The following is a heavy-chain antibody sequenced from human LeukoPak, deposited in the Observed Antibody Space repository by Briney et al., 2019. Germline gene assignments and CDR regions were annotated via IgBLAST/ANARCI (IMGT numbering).Heavy chain of an antibody. Sequence: GGSLRLSCAASGFTFSSYAMHWVRQAPGKGLEWVAVISYDGSNKYYADSVKGRFTISRDNSKNTLYLQMNSLRAEDTAVYYCAKDPAYWEDFDYWGQGTLVTVSS. CDR1: GFTFSSYA. CDR3: AKDPAYWEDFDY. D-gene: IGHD1-26*01. J-gene: IGHJ4*02. CDR2: ISYDGSNK. V-gene: IGHV3-30-3*01.